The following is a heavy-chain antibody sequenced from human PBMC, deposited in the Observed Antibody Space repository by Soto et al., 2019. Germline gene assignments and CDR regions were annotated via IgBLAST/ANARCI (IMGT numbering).Heavy chain of an antibody. CDR3: ARHGPRVYYDNSDYCYYGMDV. CDR1: GYSFTTNW. J-gene: IGHJ6*02. V-gene: IGHV5-51*01. CDR2: IYPGDSDT. Sequence: PGESLKISCKGSGYSFTTNWIGWVRQMPGKGLEWMGIIYPGDSDTRYSPSFQGQVTISADKSISTAYLQWSSLKASDTAMYYCARHGPRVYYDNSDYCYYGMDVWGQGTTVTVSS. D-gene: IGHD3-22*01.